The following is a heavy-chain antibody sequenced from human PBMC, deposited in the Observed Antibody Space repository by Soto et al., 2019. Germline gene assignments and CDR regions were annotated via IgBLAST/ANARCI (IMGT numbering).Heavy chain of an antibody. D-gene: IGHD1-1*01. CDR2: ISSGGSYK. CDR1: GFTFSSYV. Sequence: GGSLRLSCAASGFTFSSYVMTWVRQAPGKGLEWVSSISSGGSYKYYADSVKGRFTIFRDNAKNSLSLQMNSLRAEDTAVYFCARGHVNAPYFQHWGQGTLVTVSS. J-gene: IGHJ1*01. V-gene: IGHV3-21*01. CDR3: ARGHVNAPYFQH.